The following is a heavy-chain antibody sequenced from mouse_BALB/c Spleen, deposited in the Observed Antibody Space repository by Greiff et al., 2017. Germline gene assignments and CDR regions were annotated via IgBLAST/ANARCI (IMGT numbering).Heavy chain of an antibody. CDR3: ARDNYYLYYYAMDY. V-gene: IGHV5-6-3*01. Sequence: EVQGVESGGGLVQPGGSLKLSCAASGFTFSSYGMSWVRQTPDKRLELVATINSNGGSTYYPDSVKGRFTISRDNAKNTLYLQMSSLKSEDTAMYYCARDNYYLYYYAMDYWGQGTSVTVSS. D-gene: IGHD2-4*01. J-gene: IGHJ4*01. CDR1: GFTFSSYG. CDR2: INSNGGST.